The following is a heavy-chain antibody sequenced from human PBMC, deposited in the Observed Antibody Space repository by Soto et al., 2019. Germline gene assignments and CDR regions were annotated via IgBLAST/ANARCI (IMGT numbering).Heavy chain of an antibody. CDR2: IYDGGRT. D-gene: IGHD3-16*01. Sequence: QVQLQESGPGLVKPSQTLSLTCTVSGGSISTVDYWWSWIRQSPDMGLEWIGHIYDGGRTYNNPSLESRVTLFVDTSKRQLSLTLSAVSAADTAVYYCASGPSGGKVDSWGQGTLVTVSS. CDR1: GGSISTVDYW. J-gene: IGHJ4*02. CDR3: ASGPSGGKVDS. V-gene: IGHV4-30-4*01.